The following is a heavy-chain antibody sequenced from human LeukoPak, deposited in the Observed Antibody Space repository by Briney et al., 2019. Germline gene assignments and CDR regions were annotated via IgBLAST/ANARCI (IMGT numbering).Heavy chain of an antibody. CDR3: ARGIPLWYYGDYVTYYFDY. Sequence: ASVKVSCKASGYTSTGYYMHWVRQAPGQGLEWMGWINPNSGGTNYAQKFQGWVTMTRDTSISTAYMELSRLRSDDTAVYYCARGIPLWYYGDYVTYYFDYWGQGTLVTVSS. CDR1: GYTSTGYY. D-gene: IGHD4-17*01. J-gene: IGHJ4*02. V-gene: IGHV1-2*04. CDR2: INPNSGGT.